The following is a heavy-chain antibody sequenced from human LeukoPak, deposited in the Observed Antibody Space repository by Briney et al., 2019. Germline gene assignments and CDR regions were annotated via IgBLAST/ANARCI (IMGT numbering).Heavy chain of an antibody. D-gene: IGHD6-19*01. J-gene: IGHJ5*02. CDR1: GFTFSSYA. Sequence: GGSLRLSCAASGFTFSSYAMHWVRQAPGKGLEWVAVISYDGSNKYYADSVKGRFTISRDNSKNTLYLQMNSLRAEDTAVYYCARDPYSSGWYPHYGWFDPWGQGTLVTVSS. CDR3: ARDPYSSGWYPHYGWFDP. CDR2: ISYDGSNK. V-gene: IGHV3-30*04.